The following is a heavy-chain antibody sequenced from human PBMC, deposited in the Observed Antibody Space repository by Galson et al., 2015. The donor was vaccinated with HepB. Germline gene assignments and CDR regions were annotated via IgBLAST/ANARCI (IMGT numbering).Heavy chain of an antibody. CDR2: ISYDGSNK. CDR1: GFTFSSYG. Sequence: SLRLSCAASGFTFSSYGMHWVRQAPGKGLEWVAVISYDGSNKYYADSVKGRFTISRDNSKNTLYLQMNSLRAEDTAVYYCAKESSSGWYLDYWGQGTLVTVSS. D-gene: IGHD6-19*01. V-gene: IGHV3-30*18. CDR3: AKESSSGWYLDY. J-gene: IGHJ4*02.